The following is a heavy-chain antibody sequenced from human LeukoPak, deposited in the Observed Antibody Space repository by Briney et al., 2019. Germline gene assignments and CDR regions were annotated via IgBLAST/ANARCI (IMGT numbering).Heavy chain of an antibody. CDR3: ARYYARFDP. CDR2: IYYSGST. D-gene: IGHD3-10*01. J-gene: IGHJ5*02. Sequence: SETLSLTCTVSGGSISSYYWSWIRQPPGKGLEWIGYIYYSGSTNYNPSLKSRVTISVDTSKNQFSLRLSSVTAADTAVYYCARYYARFDPWGQGTLVTVSS. CDR1: GGSISSYY. V-gene: IGHV4-59*01.